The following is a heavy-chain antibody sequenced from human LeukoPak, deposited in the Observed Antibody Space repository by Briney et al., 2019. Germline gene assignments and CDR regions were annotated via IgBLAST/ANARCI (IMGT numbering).Heavy chain of an antibody. CDR3: ARGYRFSYGSGSPVFDY. V-gene: IGHV4-34*01. D-gene: IGHD3-10*01. CDR2: INHSGST. CDR1: GGSFSGYY. Sequence: TSETLSLTCAVYGGSFSGYYWSWIRQPPGKGLEWIGEINHSGSTNYNPSLKSRVTISVDTSKNQFSLKLSSVTAADTAVYYCARGYRFSYGSGSPVFDYWGQGTLVTVSS. J-gene: IGHJ4*02.